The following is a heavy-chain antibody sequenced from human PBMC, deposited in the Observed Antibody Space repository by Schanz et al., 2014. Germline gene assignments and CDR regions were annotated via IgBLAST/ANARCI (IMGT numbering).Heavy chain of an antibody. D-gene: IGHD4-17*01. V-gene: IGHV4-59*12. CDR3: ARDRGHGDLPGDI. Sequence: QVQLQESGPGLLKPSETLSLTCTVSGRSIRSYFWSWIRQPPGKGLEWIGYIYYSGSSDYNPSLKSRVTISVDTTKNQYSLNLSSATAADTAVYYCARDRGHGDLPGDIWGQGTMVTVSS. CDR2: IYYSGSS. J-gene: IGHJ3*02. CDR1: GRSIRSYF.